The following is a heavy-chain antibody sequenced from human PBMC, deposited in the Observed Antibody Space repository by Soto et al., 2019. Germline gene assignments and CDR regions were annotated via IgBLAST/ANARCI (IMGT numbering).Heavy chain of an antibody. Sequence: GSLRLSCAASGSTVSISYMSWVRQAPGKGLEWVSVIYSAGNTYYADSVKGRFTISRDNSKNTPYLQMDSLRAEDTAVYFCARAPGSYGYSDYFDYWGQGTLVTVSS. CDR1: GSTVSISY. D-gene: IGHD3-16*01. CDR2: IYSAGNT. J-gene: IGHJ4*02. CDR3: ARAPGSYGYSDYFDY. V-gene: IGHV3-53*01.